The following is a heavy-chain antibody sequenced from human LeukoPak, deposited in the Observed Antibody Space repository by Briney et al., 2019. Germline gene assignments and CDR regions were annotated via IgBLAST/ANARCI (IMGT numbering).Heavy chain of an antibody. V-gene: IGHV3-30*19. CDR1: GFPFSGSG. CDR2: ISYDGSNK. D-gene: IGHD3-22*01. CDR3: ARDPWHDSSGPDY. Sequence: GGSLRLSCAASGFPFSGSGMHWVRQAPGKGLEWVAVISYDGSNKYYADSVKGRFTISRDNSKNTLYLQVNSLRAEDTAVYYCARDPWHDSSGPDYWGQGTLVTVSS. J-gene: IGHJ4*02.